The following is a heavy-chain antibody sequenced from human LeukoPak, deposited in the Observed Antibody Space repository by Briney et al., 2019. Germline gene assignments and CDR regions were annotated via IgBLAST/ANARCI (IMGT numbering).Heavy chain of an antibody. CDR1: GYTFTGYY. D-gene: IGHD6-13*01. CDR3: ANGYSSSWEKYFQH. V-gene: IGHV1-2*02. Sequence: ASVKVSCKASGYTFTGYYMHWVRQAPGQGLEWMGWINPNSGGKNYAQKFQGRVTMTRDTSISNAYMELSRLRSDETAVYYCANGYSSSWEKYFQHWGQGTLLTVPS. J-gene: IGHJ1*01. CDR2: INPNSGGK.